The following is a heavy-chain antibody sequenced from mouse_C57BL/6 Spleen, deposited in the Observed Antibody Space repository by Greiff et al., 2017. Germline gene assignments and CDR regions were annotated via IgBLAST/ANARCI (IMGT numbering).Heavy chain of an antibody. CDR1: GFTFTDYE. Sequence: QVQLQQSGAELVRPGASVTLSCKASGFTFTDYEMHWVKQTPVHGLEWIGAIDPETGGTAYTQKVQGKAILTADKSSSTAYMELRSLTSEDSAVYFRTTGPAWFAYWGQGTLVTVSA. D-gene: IGHD4-1*01. J-gene: IGHJ3*01. CDR3: TTGPAWFAY. CDR2: IDPETGGT. V-gene: IGHV1-15*01.